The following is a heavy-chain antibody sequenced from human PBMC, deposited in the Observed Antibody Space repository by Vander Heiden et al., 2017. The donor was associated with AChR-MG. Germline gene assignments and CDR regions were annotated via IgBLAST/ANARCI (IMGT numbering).Heavy chain of an antibody. J-gene: IGHJ5*02. CDR2: INRDGGGT. D-gene: IGHD6-19*01. V-gene: IGHV3-74*01. CDR3: ARGRREVAGFYNWFDP. CDR1: GFTFRSDG. Sequence: EVQLVESGGGLVQPGGSLRLSCAASGFTFRSDGMKWVREAPGKGLVWVSRINRDGGGTSYADSGKGRFTISRDNAKNTLYLQMNSLRAEDTAVYYCARGRREVAGFYNWFDPWGQGTLVTVSS.